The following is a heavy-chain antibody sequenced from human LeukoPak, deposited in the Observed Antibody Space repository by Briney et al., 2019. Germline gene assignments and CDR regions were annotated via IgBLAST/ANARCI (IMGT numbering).Heavy chain of an antibody. V-gene: IGHV3-23*01. CDR2: ISGSGGST. CDR1: GFTFSSYG. J-gene: IGHJ4*02. CDR3: AKVKVRGVIMPSLDY. Sequence: SGGSLRLSCAASGFTFSSYGMSWVRQAPGKGLEWVSAISGSGGSTYYADSVKGRFTISRDNSKNTLYLQMNSLRAEDTAVYYCAKVKVRGVIMPSLDYWGQGTLVTVSS. D-gene: IGHD3-10*01.